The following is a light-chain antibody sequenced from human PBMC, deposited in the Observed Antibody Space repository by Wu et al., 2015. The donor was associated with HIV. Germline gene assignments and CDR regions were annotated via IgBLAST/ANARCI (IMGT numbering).Light chain of an antibody. Sequence: DIQMTQSPSILSASVGETVTITCRASQSVSSWLAWYQQKPGKAPKLLINKASLLESGVPSRFSGSGSGTEFNLTIRRLQPDDFATYSCQQYDSNFYSFGQGTKLEI. CDR3: QQYDSNFYS. V-gene: IGKV1-5*03. CDR2: KAS. J-gene: IGKJ2*01. CDR1: QSVSSW.